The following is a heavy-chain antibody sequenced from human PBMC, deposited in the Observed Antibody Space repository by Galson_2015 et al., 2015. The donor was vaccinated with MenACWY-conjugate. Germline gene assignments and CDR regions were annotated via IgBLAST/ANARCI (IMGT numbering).Heavy chain of an antibody. CDR1: GFSLSTSGMC. J-gene: IGHJ3*02. D-gene: IGHD2-21*02. CDR3: ARICGGDFSDAFDI. Sequence: PALVKPTQTLTLTCTFSGFSLSTSGMCVSWIRQPPGKALEWLARIDWDDDKYYSTSLKTRLTISKDTSKNQVVLTMTNMDPVDTATYYCARICGGDFSDAFDIWGQGTMVTVSS. CDR2: IDWDDDK. V-gene: IGHV2-70*11.